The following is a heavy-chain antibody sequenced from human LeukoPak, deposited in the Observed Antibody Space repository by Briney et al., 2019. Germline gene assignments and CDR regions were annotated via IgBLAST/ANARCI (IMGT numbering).Heavy chain of an antibody. J-gene: IGHJ4*02. D-gene: IGHD1-26*01. CDR3: ARASGSYYLDY. CDR2: ISYDGSNK. Sequence: GGSLRLSCAASGFTFSSYAMHWVRQAPGKGLEWVAVISYDGSNKYYADSVKGRFTISRDNSKSTLYLQMNSLRAEDTAVYYCARASGSYYLDYWGQGTLVTVSS. CDR1: GFTFSSYA. V-gene: IGHV3-30-3*01.